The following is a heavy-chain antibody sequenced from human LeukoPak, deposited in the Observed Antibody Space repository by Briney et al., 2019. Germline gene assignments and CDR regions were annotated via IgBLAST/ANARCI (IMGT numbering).Heavy chain of an antibody. CDR2: INHSGST. Sequence: PSETLSLTCSVSGASISSDNYHWGWIRQSPGKGLEWIGEINHSGSTNYNPSLKSRVTISVDTSKNQFSLKVTSVTAADTAVYYCARMGLEIVVITAAPARPVRWFDPWGQGTLVTVSS. V-gene: IGHV4-39*07. J-gene: IGHJ5*02. D-gene: IGHD2-2*01. CDR1: GASISSDNYH. CDR3: ARMGLEIVVITAAPARPVRWFDP.